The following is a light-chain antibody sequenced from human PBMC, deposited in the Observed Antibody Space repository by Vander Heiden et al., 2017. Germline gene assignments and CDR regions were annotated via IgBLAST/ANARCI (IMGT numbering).Light chain of an antibody. V-gene: IGKV1-5*03. CDR3: QQYHTHPIT. Sequence: DIQMPQSPSTLSASVGDTVTITCRASQDITSRLTWYQQKAGKAPKVLIFQGSTLQSGVPSRFSGSGSGAEFTLTISSLQPDDFATYHCQQYHTHPITFGQGTRLEIK. J-gene: IGKJ5*01. CDR2: QGS. CDR1: QDITSR.